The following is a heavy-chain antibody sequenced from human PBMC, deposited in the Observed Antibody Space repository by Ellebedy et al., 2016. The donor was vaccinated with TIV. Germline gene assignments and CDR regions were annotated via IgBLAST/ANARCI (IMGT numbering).Heavy chain of an antibody. V-gene: IGHV1-18*01. J-gene: IGHJ6*03. CDR2: INAGNGNT. Sequence: ASVKVSXXASGYTFTSYGISWVRQAPGQGLEWMGWINAGNGNTKYSQKFQGRVTITRDTSASTAYMELSSLRSEDKAVYYCARGGGDSSSSGGSYYYYYYYMDVWGKGTTVTVSS. D-gene: IGHD6-6*01. CDR3: ARGGGDSSSSGGSYYYYYYYMDV. CDR1: GYTFTSYG.